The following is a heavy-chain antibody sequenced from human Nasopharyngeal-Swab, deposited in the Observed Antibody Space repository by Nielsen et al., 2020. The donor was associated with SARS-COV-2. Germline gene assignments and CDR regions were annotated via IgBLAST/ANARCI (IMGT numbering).Heavy chain of an antibody. Sequence: SETLPLTCAVSGGSFSGYYWSWIRQPPGKGLEWIGEINHSGSTNYNPSLKSRVTISVDTSKNQFSLKLSSVTAADTAVYYCARGASIAVAGILLPDYYYYMDVWGKGTTVTVSS. D-gene: IGHD6-19*01. CDR2: INHSGST. J-gene: IGHJ6*03. CDR3: ARGASIAVAGILLPDYYYYMDV. V-gene: IGHV4-34*01. CDR1: GGSFSGYY.